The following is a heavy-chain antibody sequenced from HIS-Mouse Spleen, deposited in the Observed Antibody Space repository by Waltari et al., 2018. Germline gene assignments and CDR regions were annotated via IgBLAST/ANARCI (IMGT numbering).Heavy chain of an antibody. V-gene: IGHV3-33*06. J-gene: IGHJ3*02. Sequence: QVQLVESGGGVVQPGRSLRLSCAASGFTLSIYGIPRVRLHLGRGLEWVAVIWYDGSNKYYADSVKGRFTISRDNSKNTLHLQMNSLRAEDTAVYYCAKGSHIVATIGGDAFDIWGQGTMVTVSS. CDR3: AKGSHIVATIGGDAFDI. CDR2: IWYDGSNK. CDR1: GFTLSIYG. D-gene: IGHD5-12*01.